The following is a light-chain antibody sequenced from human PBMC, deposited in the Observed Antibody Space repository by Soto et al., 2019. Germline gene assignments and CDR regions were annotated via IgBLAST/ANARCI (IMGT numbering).Light chain of an antibody. CDR3: QQYGSSRT. V-gene: IGKV3-20*01. Sequence: DIVLTQSPGTLSLSPGERATLSCRASQSVSSSYLAWYQQKPSQAPRLLIYGASSRAAGIPDRFSGSGSGTDFTLTISRLEPEDFAVYYCQQYGSSRTFGQGTKV. J-gene: IGKJ1*01. CDR1: QSVSSSY. CDR2: GAS.